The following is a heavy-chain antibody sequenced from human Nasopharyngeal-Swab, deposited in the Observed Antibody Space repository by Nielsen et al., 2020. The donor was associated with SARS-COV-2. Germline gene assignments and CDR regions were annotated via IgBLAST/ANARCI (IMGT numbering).Heavy chain of an antibody. CDR3: ARDRVDSSSWGYYYYGMDV. CDR2: IGTAGDT. V-gene: IGHV3-13*01. J-gene: IGHJ6*02. D-gene: IGHD6-13*01. CDR1: GFTFSSYD. Sequence: AGSLRLSCAASGFTFSSYDMHWVRQATGKGLEWVSAIGTAGDTYYPGSVKGRFTISRENAKNSLYLQMNSLRAGDTAVYYCARDRVDSSSWGYYYYGMDVWGQGTTVTVSS.